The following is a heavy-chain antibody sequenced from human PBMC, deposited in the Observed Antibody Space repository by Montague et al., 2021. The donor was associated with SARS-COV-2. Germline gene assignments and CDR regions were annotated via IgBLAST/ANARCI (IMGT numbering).Heavy chain of an antibody. CDR1: GDSISSYY. J-gene: IGHJ4*02. Sequence: SETLSLTCEVSGDSISSYYWSWIRQSPGKGLEWIGYVHYTGSTEYNPSLKTRVTLSLDTPRNHFSLKLRSVTAADTAVYYCARAQNTCFIANCVNYFLVWGLGARVTVS. D-gene: IGHD3-3*01. CDR2: VHYTGST. CDR3: ARAQNTCFIANCVNYFLV. V-gene: IGHV4-59*01.